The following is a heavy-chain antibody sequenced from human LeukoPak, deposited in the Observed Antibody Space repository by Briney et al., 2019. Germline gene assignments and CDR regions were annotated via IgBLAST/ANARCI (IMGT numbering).Heavy chain of an antibody. CDR3: ARDYCSSTSCHIGGFWYYYYYYMDV. V-gene: IGHV3-30*04. Sequence: PGGSLRLSCAASGFTFSSYAMHWVRQAPGKGLEWVAVISYDGSNKYYADSVKGRFTISRDNSKNTLYLQMNSLRAEETAVYYCARDYCSSTSCHIGGFWYYYYYYMDVWGKGTTVTVSS. D-gene: IGHD2-2*01. CDR1: GFTFSSYA. J-gene: IGHJ6*03. CDR2: ISYDGSNK.